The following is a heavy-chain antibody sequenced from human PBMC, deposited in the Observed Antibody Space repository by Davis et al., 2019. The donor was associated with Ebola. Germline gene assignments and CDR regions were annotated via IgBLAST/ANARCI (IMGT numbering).Heavy chain of an antibody. V-gene: IGHV3-9*01. CDR2: ISWNSGSI. CDR1: GFTFDDYA. Sequence: PGGSLRLSCAASGFTFDDYAMHWVRQAPGKGLEWVSGISWNSGSIGYADSVKGRFTISRDNAKNSLYLQMNSLRAEDTALYYCAKAVTAMVRGGFDPWGQGTLVTVSS. J-gene: IGHJ5*02. CDR3: AKAVTAMVRGGFDP. D-gene: IGHD5-18*01.